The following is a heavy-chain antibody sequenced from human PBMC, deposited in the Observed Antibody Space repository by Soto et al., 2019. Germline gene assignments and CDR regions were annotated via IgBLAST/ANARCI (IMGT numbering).Heavy chain of an antibody. Sequence: SETLSLTCAVSGVSISSGNWWTWVRQSPQRGLEYIGEIFHDGTANYYPSFERRVAISVDTSKNQFSLTLTSVTAADTAIYFCSRLVYDTRLNYMYFDFWGQGTLVTVSS. CDR1: GVSISSGNW. CDR2: IFHDGTA. D-gene: IGHD3-10*01. CDR3: SRLVYDTRLNYMYFDF. V-gene: IGHV4-4*02. J-gene: IGHJ4*02.